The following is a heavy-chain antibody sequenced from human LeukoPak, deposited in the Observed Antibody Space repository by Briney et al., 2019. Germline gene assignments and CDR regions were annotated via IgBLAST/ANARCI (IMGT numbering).Heavy chain of an antibody. CDR2: ISSNGGKT. J-gene: IGHJ4*02. CDR1: GFTFSRDY. D-gene: IGHD6-6*01. CDR3: AKVMDFARGQLGFAY. V-gene: IGHV3-64*04. Sequence: PGGSLRLSCAASGFTFSRDYIHWVRQAPGKGLEYVSAISSNGGKTHYTNSVKGRFTISRDNSKNTLYLQMNSLRAEDPAVYYCAKVMDFARGQLGFAYWGQGTLVPVPS.